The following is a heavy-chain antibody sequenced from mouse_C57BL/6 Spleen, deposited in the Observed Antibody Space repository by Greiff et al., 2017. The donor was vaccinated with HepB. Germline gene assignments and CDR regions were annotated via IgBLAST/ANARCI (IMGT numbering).Heavy chain of an antibody. V-gene: IGHV1-81*01. D-gene: IGHD1-1*01. CDR2: IYPRSGNT. CDR3: ARSPSYGSSTYYAMGY. Sequence: QVQLQQSGAELARPGASVKLSCKASGYTFTSYGISWVKQRTGQGLEWIGEIYPRSGNTYYNEKFKGKATLTADKSSSTAYMELRSLTSEDSAVYFCARSPSYGSSTYYAMGYWGQGTSVTVSS. J-gene: IGHJ4*01. CDR1: GYTFTSYG.